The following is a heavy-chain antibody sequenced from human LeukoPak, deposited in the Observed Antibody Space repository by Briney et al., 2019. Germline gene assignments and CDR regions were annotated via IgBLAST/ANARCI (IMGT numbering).Heavy chain of an antibody. CDR2: IKHSGST. CDR1: GASFSGYY. V-gene: IGHV4-34*01. D-gene: IGHD6-13*01. CDR3: AGLRSTYSSSWYWQDYYYYMDV. J-gene: IGHJ6*03. Sequence: AETLSLTCAVYGASFSGYYWSWIRHPPGKGLEWLGEIKHSGSTNYNPSLKSRVTISVDTSKNQFSLKLSSVTAADTAVYYCAGLRSTYSSSWYWQDYYYYMDVWGKGTTVTISS.